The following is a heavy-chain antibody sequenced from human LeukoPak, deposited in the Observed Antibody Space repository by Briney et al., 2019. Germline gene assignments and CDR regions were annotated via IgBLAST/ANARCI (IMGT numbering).Heavy chain of an antibody. D-gene: IGHD2-8*01. Sequence: PGGSLRLSCAASGFTFSNFAMNWVRQAPGKGLEWVSSIGGVDETYYTDSVKGRFTISRDNSKNTLSLQMNSLRPEDTAIYYCAKDSWSCNGIYDPFDVWGRGTMVTISS. CDR2: IGGVDET. CDR1: GFTFSNFA. J-gene: IGHJ3*01. CDR3: AKDSWSCNGIYDPFDV. V-gene: IGHV3-23*01.